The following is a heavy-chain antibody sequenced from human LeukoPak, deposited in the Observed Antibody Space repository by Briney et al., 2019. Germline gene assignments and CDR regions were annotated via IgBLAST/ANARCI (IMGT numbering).Heavy chain of an antibody. CDR3: AGGGMVRGVMAWVDP. Sequence: VASVKVSCKASGYTFTSYGISWVRQAPGQGLEWMGWISAYNGNTNYAQKLQGRVTMTTDTSTSTAYMELRSLRSDDTAVYYCAGGGMVRGVMAWVDPWGQGTLVTVSS. J-gene: IGHJ5*02. V-gene: IGHV1-18*04. D-gene: IGHD3-10*01. CDR2: ISAYNGNT. CDR1: GYTFTSYG.